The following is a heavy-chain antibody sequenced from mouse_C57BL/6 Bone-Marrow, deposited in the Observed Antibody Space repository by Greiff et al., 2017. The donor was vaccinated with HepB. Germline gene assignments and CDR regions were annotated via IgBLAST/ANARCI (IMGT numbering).Heavy chain of an antibody. J-gene: IGHJ3*01. CDR2: INPGSGGT. CDR1: GYAFTNYL. D-gene: IGHD2-4*01. CDR3: ARGVYYDYPWFAY. Sequence: QVHVKQSGAELVRPGTSVKVSCKASGYAFTNYLIEWVKQRPGQGLEWIGVINPGSGGTNYNEKFKGKATLTADKSSSTAYMQLSSLTSEDSAVYFCARGVYYDYPWFAYWGQGTLVTVSA. V-gene: IGHV1-54*01.